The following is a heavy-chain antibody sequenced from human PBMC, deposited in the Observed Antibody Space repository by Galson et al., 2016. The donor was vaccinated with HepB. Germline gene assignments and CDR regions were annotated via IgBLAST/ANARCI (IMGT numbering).Heavy chain of an antibody. CDR3: MTPGYRHDY. V-gene: IGHV1-8*01. D-gene: IGHD5-18*01. CDR1: GFTFSNYD. J-gene: IGHJ4*02. Sequence: SVKVSCKASGFTFSNYDFNWVRQATGQRLEWMGWLNPNNGNTDYAERFQGRVTMTWDTSISTAYMELRNLKSVDTAVYYCMTPGYRHDYWGQGTRVTVS. CDR2: LNPNNGNT.